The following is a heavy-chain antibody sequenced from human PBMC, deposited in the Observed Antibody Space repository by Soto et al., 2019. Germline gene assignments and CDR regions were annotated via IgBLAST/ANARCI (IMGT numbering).Heavy chain of an antibody. CDR1: GYTFTSYA. Sequence: ASVKVSCKASGYTFTSYAIHWVRQAPGQRLEWMGWINAGNGNTKYSQKFQGRVTITRDTSASTAYMELSSLRSEDTAVYYCAGGRGSYYDSSGSLDWGQGTLVTVSS. CDR3: AGGRGSYYDSSGSLD. J-gene: IGHJ4*02. D-gene: IGHD3-22*01. V-gene: IGHV1-3*01. CDR2: INAGNGNT.